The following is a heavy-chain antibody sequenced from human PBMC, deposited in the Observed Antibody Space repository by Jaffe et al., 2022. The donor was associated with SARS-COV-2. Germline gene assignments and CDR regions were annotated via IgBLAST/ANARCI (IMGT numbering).Heavy chain of an antibody. J-gene: IGHJ4*02. Sequence: QITLKESGPTLVKPTQTLTLTCTFSGFSLSTSGVGVGWIRQPPGKALEWLALIYWDDDKRYSPSLKSRLTITKDTSKNQVVLTMTNMDPVDTATYYCAHIFKQWLVRAPFGYWGQGTLVTVSS. D-gene: IGHD6-19*01. CDR2: IYWDDDK. V-gene: IGHV2-5*02. CDR1: GFSLSTSGVG. CDR3: AHIFKQWLVRAPFGY.